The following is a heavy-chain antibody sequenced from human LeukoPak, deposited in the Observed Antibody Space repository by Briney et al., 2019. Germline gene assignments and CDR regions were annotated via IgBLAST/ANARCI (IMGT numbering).Heavy chain of an antibody. D-gene: IGHD4-17*01. CDR2: ISSSSSYI. Sequence: PGGSLRLSCAASGFTFSSYSMNWVRQAPGKGLEWVSSISSSSSYIYYADSVKGRFTISRDNAKNSLYLQMNSLRAEDTAVYYCARSPTVSYGDCYFDYWGQGALVTVSS. CDR1: GFTFSSYS. V-gene: IGHV3-21*01. CDR3: ARSPTVSYGDCYFDY. J-gene: IGHJ4*02.